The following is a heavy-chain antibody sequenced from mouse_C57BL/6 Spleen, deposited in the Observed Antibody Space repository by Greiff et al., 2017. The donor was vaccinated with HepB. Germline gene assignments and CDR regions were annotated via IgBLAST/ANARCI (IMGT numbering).Heavy chain of an antibody. CDR3: ARDYYGSSYWDFDV. J-gene: IGHJ1*03. CDR2: IGPGSGST. CDR1: GYTFTDYY. Sequence: VQLQQSGAELVKPGASVKISCKASGYTFTDYYINWVKQRPGQGLEWIGKIGPGSGSTYYHEKFKGKATLTADKSSSTAYMQLSSLTTEDSAVYFGARDYYGSSYWDFDVWGTGTTVTVSS. V-gene: IGHV1-77*01. D-gene: IGHD1-1*01.